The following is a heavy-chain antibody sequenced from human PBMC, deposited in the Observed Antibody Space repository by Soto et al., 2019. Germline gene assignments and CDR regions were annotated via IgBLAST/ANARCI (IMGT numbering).Heavy chain of an antibody. Sequence: SETLSLTCAVHGGSFSGYIWTWIRQPPGKGLEWIGEIYHSGSTNYNPSLKSRVTISVDKSKNQFSLKLSSVTAADTAVYYCARWVEVYLDYFDSWGQGSPVTVSS. J-gene: IGHJ4*02. D-gene: IGHD2-2*02. CDR2: IYHSGST. CDR3: ARWVEVYLDYFDS. V-gene: IGHV4-34*01. CDR1: GGSFSGYI.